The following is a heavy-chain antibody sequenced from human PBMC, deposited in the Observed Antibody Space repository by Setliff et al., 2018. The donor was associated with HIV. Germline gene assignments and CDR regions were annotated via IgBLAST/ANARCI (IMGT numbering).Heavy chain of an antibody. J-gene: IGHJ4*02. Sequence: ASVKVSCKASGYTPTNYDINWVRQATGQGLEWMGRMNPSGATGYAQEFQGRVTMTRDTSISTAYMELSSLRSGDTAVYYCARVISGRGRELPDFDYWGQGTQVTSPQ. V-gene: IGHV1-8*02. D-gene: IGHD3-10*01. CDR1: GYTPTNYD. CDR2: MNPSGAT. CDR3: ARVISGRGRELPDFDY.